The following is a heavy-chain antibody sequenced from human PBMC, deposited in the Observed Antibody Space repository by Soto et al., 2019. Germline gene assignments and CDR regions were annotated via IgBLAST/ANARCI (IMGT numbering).Heavy chain of an antibody. CDR2: ISSSSSYI. CDR3: ARGGVGVYRDAFDI. V-gene: IGHV3-21*01. CDR1: GFTFSSYS. J-gene: IGHJ3*02. D-gene: IGHD3-10*01. Sequence: PGGSLRLSCAASGFTFSSYSMNWVRQAPGKGLEWVSSISSSSSYIYYADSVKGRFTISRDNAKNSLYLQMNSLRVEDTAVYYCARGGVGVYRDAFDIWGQGTMVTVSS.